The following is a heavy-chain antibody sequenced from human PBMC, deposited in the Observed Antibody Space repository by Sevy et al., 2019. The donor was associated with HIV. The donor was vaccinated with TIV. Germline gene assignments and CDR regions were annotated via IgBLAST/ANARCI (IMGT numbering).Heavy chain of an antibody. CDR2: ISGSGTRT. CDR1: GFSFDSYG. D-gene: IGHD3-22*01. Sequence: GGSLRLSCAVSGFSFDSYGMTWVRQAPGKGLEWVSGISGSGTRTYYADSVKGRFIISRDNSKNTLYLQMNSLRSEDPGIYYCAKGGGGHYDPDEIGYYFYYYNMDVWGKGTTVTVSS. V-gene: IGHV3-23*01. J-gene: IGHJ6*03. CDR3: AKGGGGHYDPDEIGYYFYYYNMDV.